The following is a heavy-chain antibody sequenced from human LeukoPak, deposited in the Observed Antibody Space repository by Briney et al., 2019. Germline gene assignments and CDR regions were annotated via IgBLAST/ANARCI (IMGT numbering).Heavy chain of an antibody. V-gene: IGHV4-31*03. CDR2: IYYSGST. CDR1: GGSISSGGYY. Sequence: PSETLAPTCTVSGGSISSGGYYWSWIRQHPGKGLEWIGYIYYSGSTYYNPSLKSRVTISVDTSKNQFSLKLSSVTAADTAVYYCARDRHGDILGWAFDIWGQGTMVTVSS. D-gene: IGHD4-17*01. J-gene: IGHJ3*02. CDR3: ARDRHGDILGWAFDI.